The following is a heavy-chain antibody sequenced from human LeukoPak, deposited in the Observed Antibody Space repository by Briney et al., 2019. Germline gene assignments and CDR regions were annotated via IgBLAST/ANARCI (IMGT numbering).Heavy chain of an antibody. V-gene: IGHV1-69*04. CDR3: ARGSHSSGFDY. D-gene: IGHD3-22*01. J-gene: IGHJ4*02. CDR2: IIPILGIA. Sequence: GSSVKVSCKASGGTFSSYAISWVRQAPGQGLEWMGRIIPILGIANYAQKFQGRVTITADKSTSTAYMELSSLRSEDTAVYYCARGSHSSGFDYWGQGILVTVSS. CDR1: GGTFSSYA.